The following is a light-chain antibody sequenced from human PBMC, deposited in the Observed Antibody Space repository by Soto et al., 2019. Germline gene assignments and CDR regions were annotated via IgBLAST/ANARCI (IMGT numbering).Light chain of an antibody. CDR2: EVT. Sequence: QSALTQPASVSGSPGQSITISCTGTSGDIGAYDYVSWFQQYPDKAPTLLIYEVTFRPSGVSSRFSGSKSGNTASLTISGLQTEDEADYYCGSYASATLIFGGGTKLTVL. CDR1: SGDIGAYDY. V-gene: IGLV2-14*01. CDR3: GSYASATLI. J-gene: IGLJ2*01.